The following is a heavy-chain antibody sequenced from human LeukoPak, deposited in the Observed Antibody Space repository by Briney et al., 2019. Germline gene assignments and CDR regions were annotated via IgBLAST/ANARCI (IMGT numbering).Heavy chain of an antibody. J-gene: IGHJ3*02. CDR1: GFTFSSYA. V-gene: IGHV3-30-3*01. CDR2: ISYDGSNK. Sequence: GGSLRLSCAASGFTFSSYAMHWVRQAPGKGLEWAAVISYDGSNKYYADSVKGRFTISRENSKNTLYLEMNSLRAEATAVYYCASETAYAFDIWGQRTMVTVSS. CDR3: ASETAYAFDI.